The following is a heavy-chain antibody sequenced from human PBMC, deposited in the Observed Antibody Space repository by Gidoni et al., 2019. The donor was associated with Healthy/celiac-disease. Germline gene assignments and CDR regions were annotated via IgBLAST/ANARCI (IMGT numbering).Heavy chain of an antibody. V-gene: IGHV3-21*01. CDR2: ISSSSSYI. CDR1: GFAFSSYS. J-gene: IGHJ4*02. D-gene: IGHD1-26*01. CDR3: ASSEQWELPAFDY. Sequence: EVQLVESGGGLVKPGGSLRLSCAASGFAFSSYSMNWVSQAPGKGLGWVSSISSSSSYIYYADSVKGRFTISRDNAKNSLYLQMNSLRAEDTAVYYCASSEQWELPAFDYWGQGTLVTVSS.